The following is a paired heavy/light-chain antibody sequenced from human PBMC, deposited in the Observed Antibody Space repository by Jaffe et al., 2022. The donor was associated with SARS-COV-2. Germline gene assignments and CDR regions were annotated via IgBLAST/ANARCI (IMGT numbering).Heavy chain of an antibody. CDR2: ISWDSGGI. Sequence: EVQLVESGGGLVQPGRSLRLSCVGSGFTFDDYAMHWVRQAPGKGLEWVSGISWDSGGIGYADSVKGRFTISRDNAKSSLYLQINSLRGEDTALYYCARRGKMATYGDFFFDSWGRGTLVTVSS. CDR1: GFTFDDYA. CDR3: ARRGKMATYGDFFFDS. J-gene: IGHJ4*02. V-gene: IGHV3-9*01. D-gene: IGHD4-17*01.
Light chain of an antibody. CDR1: SSNIGSNS. CDR2: DNN. CDR3: GTWDSSLSAAV. J-gene: IGLJ3*02. V-gene: IGLV1-51*01. Sequence: QSVLTQPPSVSAAAGQKVTISCSGSSSNIGSNSVSWYQHLPGTAPKLLIHDNNKRPSGIPDRFSGSKSGTSVTLGITGLQTGDEADYYCGTWDSSLSAAVFGGGTKLTVL.